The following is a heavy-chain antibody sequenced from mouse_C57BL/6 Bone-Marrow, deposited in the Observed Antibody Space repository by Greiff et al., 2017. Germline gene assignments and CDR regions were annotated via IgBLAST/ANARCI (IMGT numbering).Heavy chain of an antibody. CDR3: ARYARAWFAY. Sequence: QVQLQQPGAELVKPGASVTMSCKASGYPFTSSWITWVKQRPGQGLEWIGDIYPGSGSTNYNEKFKSKATLTVDPSSSTAYMQLSSLTSEDSAVYYCARYARAWFAYWGQGTLVTVSA. J-gene: IGHJ3*01. CDR2: IYPGSGST. V-gene: IGHV1-55*01. CDR1: GYPFTSSW.